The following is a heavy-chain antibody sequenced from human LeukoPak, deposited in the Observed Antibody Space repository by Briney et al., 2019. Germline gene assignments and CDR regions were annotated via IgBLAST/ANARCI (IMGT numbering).Heavy chain of an antibody. CDR1: GFTLSDYY. CDR2: ISSSGSTI. J-gene: IGHJ6*03. V-gene: IGHV3-11*04. CDR3: ARDPGYCSSTSCYEPYYYMDV. Sequence: GGSLRLSCAASGFTLSDYYMSWIRQAPGKGLEWVSYISSSGSTIYYADSVKGRFTISRDNAKNSLYLQMNSLRAEDTAVYYCARDPGYCSSTSCYEPYYYMDVWGKGTTVTVSS. D-gene: IGHD2-2*01.